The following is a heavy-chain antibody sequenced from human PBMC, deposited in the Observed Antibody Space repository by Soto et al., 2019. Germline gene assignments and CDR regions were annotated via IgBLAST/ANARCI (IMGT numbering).Heavy chain of an antibody. CDR2: ISGSGGST. J-gene: IGHJ5*02. D-gene: IGHD5-18*01. CDR3: AKDRSVDTRDWFDP. CDR1: GFTFGTYA. V-gene: IGHV3-23*01. Sequence: GGSLRLSCAASGFTFGTYAMNWVRQAPGKGLEWVSGISGSGGSTYYTDSVKGRFTISRDNSKNTLYLQMNSLRADDTAVYYCAKDRSVDTRDWFDPWGQGTLVTVSS.